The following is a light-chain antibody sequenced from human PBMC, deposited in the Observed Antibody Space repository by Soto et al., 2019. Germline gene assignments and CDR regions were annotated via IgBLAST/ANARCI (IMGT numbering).Light chain of an antibody. CDR3: QPYNSPIP. V-gene: IGKV1-5*03. J-gene: IGKJ5*01. Sequence: DIQMTQYPSTRSASVGDRVTITCRASQDIDTWLAWYQQKPGQAPKLLIYGASRLEPGISSRFSGSGSGTEFPLASTTLQPDDFVKYYCQPYNSPIPFGQETRLYIK. CDR2: GAS. CDR1: QDIDTW.